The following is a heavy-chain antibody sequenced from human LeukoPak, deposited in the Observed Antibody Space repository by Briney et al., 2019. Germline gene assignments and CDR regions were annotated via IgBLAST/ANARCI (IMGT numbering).Heavy chain of an antibody. D-gene: IGHD3-10*02. CDR3: SRHGFDVRIGNYPGDY. CDR2: IRSKSYGGTA. CDR1: GFNFAEYG. V-gene: IGHV3-49*04. J-gene: IGHJ4*02. Sequence: GGSLRLSCSTSGFNFAEYGMSWVRQAPGKGLDWVGFIRSKSYGGTAEYATSVKGRFTISRDDSKSVAYLQLNSLRNEDSAVCYCSRHGFDVRIGNYPGDYWGQGTLVTVSS.